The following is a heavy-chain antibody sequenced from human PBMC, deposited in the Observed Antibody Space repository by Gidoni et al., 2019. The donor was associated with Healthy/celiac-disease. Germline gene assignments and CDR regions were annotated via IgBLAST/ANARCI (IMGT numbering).Heavy chain of an antibody. CDR3: ATIGYSYGLSADDY. V-gene: IGHV4-4*02. CDR2: IYHSGST. J-gene: IGHJ4*02. D-gene: IGHD5-18*01. Sequence: QVQLQESGPGLVKPSGTLSLTCAVSGGSIGSSNWWSWVRQPPGKGLEWIGEIYHSGSTNYNPSLKSRVTISVDKSKNQFSLKLSSVTAADTAVYYCATIGYSYGLSADDYWGQGTLVTVSS. CDR1: GGSIGSSNW.